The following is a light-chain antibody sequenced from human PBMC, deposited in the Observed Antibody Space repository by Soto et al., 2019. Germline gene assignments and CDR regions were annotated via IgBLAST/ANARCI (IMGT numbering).Light chain of an antibody. CDR1: QSVSSSY. CDR2: GAS. CDR3: QQCGNAPYT. J-gene: IGKJ2*01. V-gene: IGKV3-20*01. Sequence: EIVLTQSPGTLSLSPGERATLSCRASQSVSSSYLAWYQQKPGQAPRLLVFGASSRVPGIPERFSGSGSGTDFTLSISRLEPEDFAVYYCQQCGNAPYTFGQGTNLEI.